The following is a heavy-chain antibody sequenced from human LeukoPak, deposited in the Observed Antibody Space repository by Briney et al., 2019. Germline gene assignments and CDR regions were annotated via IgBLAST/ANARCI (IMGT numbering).Heavy chain of an antibody. CDR1: GGTFSSYA. J-gene: IGHJ4*02. D-gene: IGHD5-24*01. V-gene: IGHV1-69*04. Sequence: SVKVSCKASGGTFSSYAISWVRQAPGQGLEWMGRIIPILGIANYAQKFQGRVTITADKSTSTAYMELSSLRSEDTAVYYCARDRRRDGYNSAFDYWGQGTPVTVSS. CDR2: IIPILGIA. CDR3: ARDRRRDGYNSAFDY.